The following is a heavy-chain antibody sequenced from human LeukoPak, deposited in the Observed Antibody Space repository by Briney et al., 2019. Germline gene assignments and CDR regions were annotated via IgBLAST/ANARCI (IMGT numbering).Heavy chain of an antibody. D-gene: IGHD1-26*01. CDR3: AKDALGIVGPQPEYYFDY. V-gene: IGHV3-30*02. CDR1: GFTFSSYG. CDR2: ILYDGSNK. J-gene: IGHJ4*02. Sequence: GGSLGLSCAASGFTFSSYGMHWVRQAPGKGLEWVAFILYDGSNKYYADSVKGRFTISRDNSKNTLYLQMNSLRAEDTAAYYCAKDALGIVGPQPEYYFDYWGQGTLVTVSS.